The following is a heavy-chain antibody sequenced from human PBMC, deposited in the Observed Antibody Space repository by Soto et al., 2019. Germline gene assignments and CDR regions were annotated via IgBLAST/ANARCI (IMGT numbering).Heavy chain of an antibody. J-gene: IGHJ4*02. CDR1: GFTFSGYA. Sequence: QVQLVESGGGVVQPGKSLRLSCVASGFTFSGYAMHWIRQAPGKAPEWVALISSDGSSTLYADSVRGRFTISRDNSRDTLYLQLNSLRPDDTAVFSCARGASRYFDSWGQGTLVTVSS. V-gene: IGHV3-30-3*01. CDR3: ARGASRYFDS. CDR2: ISSDGSST.